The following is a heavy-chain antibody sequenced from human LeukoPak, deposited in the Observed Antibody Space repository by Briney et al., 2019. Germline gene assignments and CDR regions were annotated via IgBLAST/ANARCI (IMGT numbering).Heavy chain of an antibody. J-gene: IGHJ6*02. D-gene: IGHD2-21*01. V-gene: IGHV3-33*01. CDR2: IWYDGSNK. Sequence: GGSLRLSCAASGFTFSSYGMHWVRQAPGKGLEWVAVIWYDGSNKYYADSVKGRFTISRDNSKSTLYLQMNSLRAEDTAVYYCARDDYSYYYYYGMDVWGQGTTVTVSS. CDR1: GFTFSSYG. CDR3: ARDDYSYYYYYGMDV.